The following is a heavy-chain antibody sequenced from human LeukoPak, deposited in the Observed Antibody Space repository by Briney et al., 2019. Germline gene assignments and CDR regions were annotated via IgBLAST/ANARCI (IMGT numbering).Heavy chain of an antibody. CDR2: ISSSSSYI. CDR3: ARSLMAGSSTSCYDY. V-gene: IGHV3-21*01. Sequence: GGSLRLSCAASGFTFSSYSMNWVRQAPGKGLEWVSSISSSSSYIYYADSVKGRFTISRDNAKNSLYLQMNSLRAEDTAVYYCARSLMAGSSTSCYDYWAREPWSPSPQ. J-gene: IGHJ4*02. CDR1: GFTFSSYS. D-gene: IGHD2-2*01.